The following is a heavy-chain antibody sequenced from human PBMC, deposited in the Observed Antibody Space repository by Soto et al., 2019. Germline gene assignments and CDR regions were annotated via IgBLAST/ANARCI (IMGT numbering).Heavy chain of an antibody. CDR1: GFTFNSYA. D-gene: IGHD2-8*01. V-gene: IGHV3-23*01. Sequence: DVQLLEAGGGLVQPGGSLRLSCAASGFTFNSYAMSWVRQAPGKGLEWVPAISGSGGSTYYADAVKGRFTISRDNSKNTLYLQMNSVRAEDTAVYYCAKDSTRNIVLMVYASGGADMDVWGKGTTVTVSS. CDR2: ISGSGGST. CDR3: AKDSTRNIVLMVYASGGADMDV. J-gene: IGHJ6*03.